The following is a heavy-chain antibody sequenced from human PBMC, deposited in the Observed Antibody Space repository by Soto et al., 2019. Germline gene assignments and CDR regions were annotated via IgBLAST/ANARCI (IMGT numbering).Heavy chain of an antibody. CDR3: AGRVGYCSSTSCHGFWFDH. CDR2: IYHSGST. Sequence: PXETLSLTCAVSGCSISSGGYSWSWIRQPPGKGLEWIGYIYHSGSTYYNPSLKSRVTISVDRSKNQFSLKLSSVTAADTAVYYCAGRVGYCSSTSCHGFWFDHWGQGTLVTVSS. D-gene: IGHD2-2*01. CDR1: GCSISSGGYS. J-gene: IGHJ5*02. V-gene: IGHV4-30-2*01.